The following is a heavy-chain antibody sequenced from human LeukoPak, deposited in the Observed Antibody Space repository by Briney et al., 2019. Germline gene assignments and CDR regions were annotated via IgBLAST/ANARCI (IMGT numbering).Heavy chain of an antibody. CDR1: GFTFSSYG. Sequence: GGSLRLSCAAPGFTFSSYGMHWVRQAPGKGLEWVAFIRYDGSNKYYADSVKGRFTISRDNSKNTLYLQMNSLRAEDTAVYYCAKDLVATFPNWFDPWGQGTLVSVSS. D-gene: IGHD5-12*01. CDR3: AKDLVATFPNWFDP. V-gene: IGHV3-30*02. J-gene: IGHJ5*02. CDR2: IRYDGSNK.